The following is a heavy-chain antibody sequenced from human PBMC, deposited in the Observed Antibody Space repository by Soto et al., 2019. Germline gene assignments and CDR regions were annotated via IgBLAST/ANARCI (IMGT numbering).Heavy chain of an antibody. D-gene: IGHD6-13*01. CDR3: ARVSPSSRAAEP. J-gene: IGHJ5*02. V-gene: IGHV1-18*01. Sequence: QVQLVQSGAEVKKPGASVRVSCKASGYTFTSSGISWVRQSPGQGLEWMGWISAYNGNTNYAQSLQGRVTMTTDTSTTTAYMELRSLKSDDTAVYYCARVSPSSRAAEPWGQGTLVTVS. CDR2: ISAYNGNT. CDR1: GYTFTSSG.